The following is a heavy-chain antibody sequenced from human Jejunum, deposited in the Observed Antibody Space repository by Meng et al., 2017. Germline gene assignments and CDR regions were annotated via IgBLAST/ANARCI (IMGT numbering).Heavy chain of an antibody. CDR2: IYYSGGT. D-gene: IGHD6-6*01. CDR3: AHSSSSSSFGFDY. V-gene: IGHV4-61*08. CDR1: GGSVSTAAYY. J-gene: IGHJ4*02. Sequence: VLVQESAPGLVRPSGTLSPPCTVSGGSVSTAAYYWNWIRQPPGKGLEWIGYIYYSGGTTYSPSLNSRVTISIDTAKNQVSLKVSSVTAADTAVYYCAHSSSSSSFGFDYWGQGTLVTVSS.